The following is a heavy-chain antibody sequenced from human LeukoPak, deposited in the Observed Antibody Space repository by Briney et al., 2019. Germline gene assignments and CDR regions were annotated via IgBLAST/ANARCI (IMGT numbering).Heavy chain of an antibody. J-gene: IGHJ4*02. D-gene: IGHD3-22*01. CDR2: INPNSGGT. V-gene: IGHV1-2*02. CDR3: AGGNYYDSTAPAY. CDR1: GYTFTGYY. Sequence: ASVKVSCKASGYTFTGYYMHWARQAPGQGLEWMGWINPNSGGTDYAQKFQGRVTMTRDTSISTAYMELSRLRSDDTAVYYCAGGNYYDSTAPAYWGQGTLVTVSS.